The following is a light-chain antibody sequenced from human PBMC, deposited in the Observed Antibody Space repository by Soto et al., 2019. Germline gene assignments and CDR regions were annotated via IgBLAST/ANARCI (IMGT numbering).Light chain of an antibody. V-gene: IGKV3-20*01. J-gene: IGKJ1*01. CDR3: QQYDSSPWT. CDR1: QSVSSSY. CDR2: GAS. Sequence: EIVLTQSPGTLSLSPGERATLSCRASQSVSSSYLAWYQQKPCQAPRLLIYGASSRATGIPDRFSVSGSGTDFTLTISRLEPEDFAVYYCQQYDSSPWTFGQGTKVEIK.